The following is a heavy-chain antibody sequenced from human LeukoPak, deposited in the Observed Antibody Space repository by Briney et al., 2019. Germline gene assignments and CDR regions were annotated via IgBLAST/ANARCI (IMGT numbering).Heavy chain of an antibody. Sequence: PSETLSLTCTVSGGSISSYYWSWIRQPPGKGLECIGYIYYSGSTNYNPSLKSRVTISVDTSKNQFSLKLSSVTAADTAVYYCASHSSGWKGDFQHWGQGTLVTVSS. CDR1: GGSISSYY. J-gene: IGHJ1*01. D-gene: IGHD6-19*01. V-gene: IGHV4-59*01. CDR2: IYYSGST. CDR3: ASHSSGWKGDFQH.